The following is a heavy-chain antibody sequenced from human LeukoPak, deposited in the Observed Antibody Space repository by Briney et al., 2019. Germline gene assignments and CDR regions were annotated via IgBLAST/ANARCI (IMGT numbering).Heavy chain of an antibody. CDR3: ARCGYSTYGMDV. D-gene: IGHD5-18*01. CDR1: GYTFTGYY. Sequence: ASVKVSCKASGYTFTGYYMHWVRQAPGQGLEWMGWINPNNGGTTYAQRFQGRVTMTRDTSISTAYMELSRLTSDDTAVYYCARCGYSTYGMDVWGQGTTVNVSS. CDR2: INPNNGGT. J-gene: IGHJ6*02. V-gene: IGHV1-2*02.